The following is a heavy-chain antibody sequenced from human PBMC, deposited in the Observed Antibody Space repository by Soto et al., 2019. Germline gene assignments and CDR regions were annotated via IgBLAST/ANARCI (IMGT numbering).Heavy chain of an antibody. Sequence: GGSLRLSCAASGFTFSSYSMNWVRQAPGKGLEWVSSISSSSSYIYYADSVKGRFTISRDNAKNSLYLQMNSLRAEDTAVYYCARAYRIAAAGTGFDYWGQGTLVTVSS. V-gene: IGHV3-21*01. D-gene: IGHD6-13*01. CDR1: GFTFSSYS. CDR2: ISSSSSYI. J-gene: IGHJ4*02. CDR3: ARAYRIAAAGTGFDY.